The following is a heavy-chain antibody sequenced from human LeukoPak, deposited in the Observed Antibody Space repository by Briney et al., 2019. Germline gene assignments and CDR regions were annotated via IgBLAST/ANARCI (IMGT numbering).Heavy chain of an antibody. D-gene: IGHD5-12*01. Sequence: GGSLRLSCAASGFTFSSYAINWVRQAPGKGLGWVSAISGSGGSTYYADSVKGRFTISRDNSKNTLYLQMNSLRAEDTAVYSCAKGLVAAPPFRGMDVWGQGTTVTVSS. CDR2: ISGSGGST. CDR1: GFTFSSYA. J-gene: IGHJ6*02. V-gene: IGHV3-23*01. CDR3: AKGLVAAPPFRGMDV.